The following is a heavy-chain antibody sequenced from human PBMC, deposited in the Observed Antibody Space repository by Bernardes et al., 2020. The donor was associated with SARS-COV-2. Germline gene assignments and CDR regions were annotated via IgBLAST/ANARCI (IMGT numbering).Heavy chain of an antibody. CDR3: AHRHTPSKIFLDNPNYFDY. CDR1: GFSLSTSGVG. J-gene: IGHJ4*02. Sequence: TLVTSTQTLTLTCTFSGFSLSTSGVGVGWIRPPPGKALEWLALIYWDDDKRYSPSLKSRLTITKDTSKNQVVLTMTNMDPVDTATYYCAHRHTPSKIFLDNPNYFDYWGQGTLVTVSS. CDR2: IYWDDDK. D-gene: IGHD3-3*01. V-gene: IGHV2-5*02.